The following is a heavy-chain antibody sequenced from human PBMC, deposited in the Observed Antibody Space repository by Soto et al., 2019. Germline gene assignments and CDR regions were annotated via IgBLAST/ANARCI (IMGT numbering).Heavy chain of an antibody. CDR2: ISGYNGNA. J-gene: IGHJ5*01. D-gene: IGHD2-15*01. CDR1: GYTFSSHG. V-gene: IGHV1-18*01. Sequence: QVQLVQSGAEVRKPGASVKVSCKASGYTFSSHGIIWVRQAPGQGLEWRGWISGYNGNAKYAQRFQGRVTMTTDTSTSTGYMDLRSLGSDDSAVYYCAREGSYGWYDCWGQGTLVTVSS. CDR3: AREGSYGWYDC.